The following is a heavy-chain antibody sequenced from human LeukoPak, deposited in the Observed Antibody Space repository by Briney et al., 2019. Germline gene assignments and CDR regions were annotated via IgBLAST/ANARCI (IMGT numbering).Heavy chain of an antibody. Sequence: SETLSLTCIVSGASISNSSYYWGWHGPWPGKGLEGIGSIYDSGSNYDNPSLNSRVPLSLLPSKNQSSLSLSSVTAADTAVYYCARHCRLAILHPSYWRQGPLLTVSS. CDR1: GASISNSSYY. CDR3: ARHCRLAILHPSY. V-gene: IGHV4-39*01. J-gene: IGHJ1*01. CDR2: IYDSGSN. D-gene: IGHD2-2*02.